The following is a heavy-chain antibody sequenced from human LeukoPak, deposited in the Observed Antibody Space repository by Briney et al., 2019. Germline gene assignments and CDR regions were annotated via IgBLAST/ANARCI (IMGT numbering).Heavy chain of an antibody. CDR1: GGFISSGGYY. J-gene: IGHJ4*02. V-gene: IGHV4-31*03. Sequence: SETLSLTCTVSGGFISSGGYYWSWIRQHPGKGLEWIGYIYYSGSTYYNPSLKSRVTISVDTSKNQFSLKLSSVTAADTAVYYCARERRGGDCFDYWGQGTLVTVSS. D-gene: IGHD2-21*01. CDR2: IYYSGST. CDR3: ARERRGGDCFDY.